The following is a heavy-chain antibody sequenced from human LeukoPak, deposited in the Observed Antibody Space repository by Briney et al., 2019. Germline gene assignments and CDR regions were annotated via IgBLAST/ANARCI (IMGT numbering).Heavy chain of an antibody. V-gene: IGHV1-69*01. CDR1: GGTFSSYA. CDR2: IIPIFGTA. CDR3: ARGGRSTVTTRGDY. Sequence: ASVKVSCKASGGTFSSYAISWVRQAPGQGLEWMGGIIPIFGTANYAQKFQGRVTITAGESTSTAYMELSSLRSEDTAVYYCARGGRSTVTTRGDYWGQGTLVTVSS. D-gene: IGHD4-17*01. J-gene: IGHJ4*02.